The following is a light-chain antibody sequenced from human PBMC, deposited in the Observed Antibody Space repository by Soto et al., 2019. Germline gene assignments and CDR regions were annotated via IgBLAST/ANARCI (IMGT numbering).Light chain of an antibody. V-gene: IGLV2-14*01. J-gene: IGLJ1*01. CDR2: EVN. Sequence: QSVLTQPASVSGSPGQSVTISCTGASSDVGGYDYVSWYQQHPGKAPKLILFEVNNRPSGVSNHFSGSKSGNTASLIISGLQAYDEADYYCSSYSPTSTLVFGSGTKLTVL. CDR1: SSDVGGYDY. CDR3: SSYSPTSTLV.